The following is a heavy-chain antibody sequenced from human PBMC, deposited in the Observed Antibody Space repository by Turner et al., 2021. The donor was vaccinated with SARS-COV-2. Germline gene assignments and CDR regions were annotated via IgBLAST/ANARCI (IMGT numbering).Heavy chain of an antibody. Sequence: QVQLVESGGGVVQPGRSLRLSCAASGFTFSSYGMHWVRQAPGKGLEWVAVRWYDGSNEYYADSVKGRFTIYRDNSKNTLYLQMNSLRAEDTAVYYCARDMGPVGRDAFDIWGQGTMVTISS. CDR3: ARDMGPVGRDAFDI. CDR2: RWYDGSNE. J-gene: IGHJ3*02. D-gene: IGHD1-26*01. V-gene: IGHV3-33*01. CDR1: GFTFSSYG.